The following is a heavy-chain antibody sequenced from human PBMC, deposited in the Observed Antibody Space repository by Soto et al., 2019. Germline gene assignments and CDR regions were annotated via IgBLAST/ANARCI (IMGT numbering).Heavy chain of an antibody. CDR2: IGTAGDT. D-gene: IGHD6-6*01. CDR3: ARGPYQYSSSHRYYYYYYGMDV. CDR1: GFTFSSYD. V-gene: IGHV3-13*01. J-gene: IGHJ6*02. Sequence: GGSLRLSCAASGFTFSSYDMHWVRQATGKGLEWVSAIGTAGDTYYPGSVKGRFTISRENAKNSLYLQMNSLRAEDTAVYYCARGPYQYSSSHRYYYYYYGMDVWGQGTTVTVSS.